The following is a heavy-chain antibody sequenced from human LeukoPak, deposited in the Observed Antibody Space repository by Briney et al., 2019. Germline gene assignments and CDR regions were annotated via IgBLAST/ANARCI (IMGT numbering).Heavy chain of an antibody. J-gene: IGHJ4*02. D-gene: IGHD4-17*01. CDR2: LYYSGST. Sequence: PSETLSLTCTVSGGSISSYYWSWIRQPPGKELEWIGYLYYSGSTNYNPSFKSRVTMSVDTSKNQFSLKLNSMTAADTAVYFCARGRYNDYGFDYWGQGNLVTVYS. V-gene: IGHV4-59*01. CDR1: GGSISSYY. CDR3: ARGRYNDYGFDY.